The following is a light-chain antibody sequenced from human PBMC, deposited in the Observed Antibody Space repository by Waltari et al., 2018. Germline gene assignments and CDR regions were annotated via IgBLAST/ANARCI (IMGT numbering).Light chain of an antibody. CDR3: ALYLGSGIWV. CDR1: SGSVSTSHY. CDR2: STF. Sequence: QTVVTQEPSFSVSPGGTVTLTCGLSSGSVSTSHYPSWSQQTPGQAPRTLIYSTFTRSSGVPDRFSGSFVGNKAALTITGAQADDESEFYCALYLGSGIWVFGGGTRLTVL. J-gene: IGLJ3*02. V-gene: IGLV8-61*01.